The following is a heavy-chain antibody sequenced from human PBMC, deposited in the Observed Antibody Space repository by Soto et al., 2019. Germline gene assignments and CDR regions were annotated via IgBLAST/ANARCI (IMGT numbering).Heavy chain of an antibody. D-gene: IGHD3-9*01. CDR1: GYTFTSYD. CDR3: ARGFGEVFYDILTGYYNYYYYYMDV. Sequence: GASVKVSCKASGYTFTSYDINWVRQATGQGLEWMGWMNPNSGNTGYAQKFQGRVTMTRNTSISTAYMELSSLRSEDTAVYYCARGFGEVFYDILTGYYNYYYYYMDVWGKGTTVTVSS. CDR2: MNPNSGNT. J-gene: IGHJ6*03. V-gene: IGHV1-8*01.